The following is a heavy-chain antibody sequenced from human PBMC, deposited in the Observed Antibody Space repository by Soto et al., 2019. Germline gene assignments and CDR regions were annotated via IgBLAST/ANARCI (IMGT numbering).Heavy chain of an antibody. CDR3: TRGLLGGAPSYTFHGMDV. D-gene: IGHD1-26*01. J-gene: IGHJ6*01. CDR2: SRNRVNSHTT. Sequence: EVQLVESGGGLVQPGGSLRLSCAASGFTFSDHYMDWVRQAPGKGLEWVARSRNRVNSHTTEYAASVKGRITISRDESKSSRYLQMNSLKIEDTAVYYCTRGLLGGAPSYTFHGMDVWGQGTTVTVSS. V-gene: IGHV3-72*01. CDR1: GFTFSDHY.